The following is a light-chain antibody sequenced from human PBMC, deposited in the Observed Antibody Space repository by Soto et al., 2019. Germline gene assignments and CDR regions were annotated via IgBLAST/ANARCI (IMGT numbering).Light chain of an antibody. CDR2: AAS. J-gene: IGKJ4*01. Sequence: DIQMTQSPSSLSASVGDRATLTCRAIQSISSYLNWYQKKPGKANKLLIYAASTLQSGVTYRFSGSGSGTDFTLTISSLQPEDVATYYCQKYKSAQLTFGGGTKVDIK. V-gene: IGKV1-27*01. CDR3: QKYKSAQLT. CDR1: QSISSY.